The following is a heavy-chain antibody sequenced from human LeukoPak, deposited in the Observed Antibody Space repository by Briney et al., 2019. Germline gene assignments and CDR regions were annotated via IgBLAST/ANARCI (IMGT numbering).Heavy chain of an antibody. V-gene: IGHV3-48*01. CDR2: ISSSSSTI. CDR1: GFTFSSYS. D-gene: IGHD4-11*01. CDR3: ARRTVTTGGDASDI. Sequence: GGSLRLSCAASGFTFSSYSMNWARQATGEGLEWVSYISSSSSTIYYADSVKGRFTLSRDNDKNSLYLQMNSLRAEDTAVYYCARRTVTTGGDASDIWGQGTMVTVSS. J-gene: IGHJ3*02.